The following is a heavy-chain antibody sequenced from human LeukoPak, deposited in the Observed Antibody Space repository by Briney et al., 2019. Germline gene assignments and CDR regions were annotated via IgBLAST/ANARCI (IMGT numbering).Heavy chain of an antibody. CDR2: ISGGGGST. J-gene: IGHJ4*02. Sequence: GGSLRLSCAASRFTFTSYSMNWVRQAPGKGLEWVSTISGGGGSTYYADSVKGRFTISRDNSKNTLYLQVNSLRAEDTAVYYCAKGGKWDVTPFDYWGQGTLVAVSS. CDR3: AKGGKWDVTPFDY. D-gene: IGHD1-26*01. CDR1: RFTFTSYS. V-gene: IGHV3-23*01.